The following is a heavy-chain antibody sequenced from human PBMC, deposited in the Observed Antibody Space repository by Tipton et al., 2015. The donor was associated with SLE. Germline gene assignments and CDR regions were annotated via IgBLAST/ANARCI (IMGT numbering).Heavy chain of an antibody. CDR2: ISSSSSYI. CDR1: GFTFSSYS. V-gene: IGHV3-21*03. J-gene: IGHJ4*02. D-gene: IGHD6-13*01. Sequence: SLRLSCAASGFTFSSYSMNWVRQAPGKGLEWVSSISSSSSYIYYADSVKGRFTISRDSAKNSLYLQMNSLRAEDTAVYYCARGGYSSSWYVYWGQGTLVTVSS. CDR3: ARGGYSSSWYVY.